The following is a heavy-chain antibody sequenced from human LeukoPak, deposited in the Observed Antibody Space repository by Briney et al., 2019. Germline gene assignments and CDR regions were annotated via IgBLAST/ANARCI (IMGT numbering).Heavy chain of an antibody. D-gene: IGHD4-17*01. V-gene: IGHV3-23*03. Sequence: PGGSLRLSCAASGFTFSSYAMSWVRQAPGKGLEWVSVISSGGSTYYADSVKGRFTISRDNSENTLYLQMNSLRAEDTAVYYCASPSGYCGDYGFDYWGQGTLVTVSS. CDR2: ISSGGST. CDR1: GFTFSSYA. J-gene: IGHJ4*02. CDR3: ASPSGYCGDYGFDY.